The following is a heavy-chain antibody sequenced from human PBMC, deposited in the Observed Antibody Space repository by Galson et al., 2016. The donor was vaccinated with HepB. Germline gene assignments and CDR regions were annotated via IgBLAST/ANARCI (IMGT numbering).Heavy chain of an antibody. CDR2: IMPIFGTA. CDR3: AGGLLNSGSYGYYFDY. V-gene: IGHV1-69*13. J-gene: IGHJ4*02. Sequence: SVKVSCKASGGTFNSYSFNWVRQAPGQGLEWMGGIMPIFGTANYAQKFQGRVTITADDSTSTAYMELSSLRSEDTAVYFCAGGLLNSGSYGYYFDYWGQGTLVTVSS. D-gene: IGHD1-26*01. CDR1: GGTFNSYS.